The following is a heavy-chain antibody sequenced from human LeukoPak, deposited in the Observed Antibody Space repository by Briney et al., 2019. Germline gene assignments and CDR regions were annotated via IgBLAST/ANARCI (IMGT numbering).Heavy chain of an antibody. J-gene: IGHJ4*02. CDR1: GGSFSGYY. D-gene: IGHD2-2*01. V-gene: IGHV4-34*01. Sequence: SETLSLTCAVYGGSFSGYYWSWIRQPPGKGLEWIGEINHSGSTNYNPSLKSRVTISVDTSKNQFSLKLSSVTAADTAVSYCAIGYCSSTSCYGFDYWGQGTLVTVSS. CDR3: AIGYCSSTSCYGFDY. CDR2: INHSGST.